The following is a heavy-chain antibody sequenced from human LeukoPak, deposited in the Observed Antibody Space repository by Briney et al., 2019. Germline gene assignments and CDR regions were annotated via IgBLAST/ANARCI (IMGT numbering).Heavy chain of an antibody. J-gene: IGHJ4*02. CDR3: ASDKMDDPSCNFFL. Sequence: GGSLRLSCAASGFIFSDYAISWVRQAPGKGLEWVSNIGRRADSTVYTDSVRGRFTISRDNTKNTVHLQMNSLRAEDTAVYYCASDKMDDPSCNFFLGGQGTVVTVSP. CDR1: GFIFSDYA. D-gene: IGHD2/OR15-2a*01. V-gene: IGHV3-23*01. CDR2: IGRRADST.